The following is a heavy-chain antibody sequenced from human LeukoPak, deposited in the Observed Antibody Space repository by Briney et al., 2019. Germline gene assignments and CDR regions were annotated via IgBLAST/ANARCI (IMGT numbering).Heavy chain of an antibody. V-gene: IGHV3-23*01. J-gene: IGHJ5*02. CDR1: GFTFSSYA. Sequence: GGSLRLSCAASGFTFSSYAMSWVRQAPGKGLEWVSAISGSGGSTYYADSVKGRFTISRDNSRNTLYLQMNSLRAEDTAVYYCAKDLGAMVQTQATWGQGTLVTVSS. CDR3: AKDLGAMVQTQAT. D-gene: IGHD3-10*01. CDR2: ISGSGGST.